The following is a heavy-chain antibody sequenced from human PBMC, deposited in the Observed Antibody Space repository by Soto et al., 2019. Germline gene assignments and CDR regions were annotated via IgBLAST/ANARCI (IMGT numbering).Heavy chain of an antibody. V-gene: IGHV3-30*18. CDR2: ISYDGSNK. CDR3: AKALYCSSTSCYYYGMDV. CDR1: GFTFSSYG. Sequence: QVQLVESGGGVVQPGRSLRLSCAASGFTFSSYGMHWVRQAPGKGLEWVAVISYDGSNKYYADSVKGRFTISRDNSKNTLYLQMNSLRAEDTAVYYCAKALYCSSTSCYYYGMDVWGQGTTVTVSS. D-gene: IGHD2-2*01. J-gene: IGHJ6*02.